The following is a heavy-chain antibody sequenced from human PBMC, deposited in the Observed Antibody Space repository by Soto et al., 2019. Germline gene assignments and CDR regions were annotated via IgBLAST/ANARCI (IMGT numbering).Heavy chain of an antibody. Sequence: GASVKVSCTASGYTFTSYDINWVRQATGQGLEWMGWMNPNSGNTGYAQKFQGRVTMTRNTSISTAYMELSSLRSEDTAVYYCARGDLDCSGGSCYRYMDVWGKGTTVTVSS. CDR2: MNPNSGNT. D-gene: IGHD2-15*01. J-gene: IGHJ6*03. CDR3: ARGDLDCSGGSCYRYMDV. CDR1: GYTFTSYD. V-gene: IGHV1-8*01.